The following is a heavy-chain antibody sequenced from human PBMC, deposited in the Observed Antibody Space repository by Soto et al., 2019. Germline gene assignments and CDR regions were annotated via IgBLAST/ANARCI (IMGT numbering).Heavy chain of an antibody. J-gene: IGHJ3*02. D-gene: IGHD3-22*01. V-gene: IGHV1-18*04. CDR3: ARGSSGYYPDAFDI. CDR2: VSAYIGAT. Sequence: QVPLVQSGGEMKKPGASVMVSCKASGYSFPTYGISWVRQAPGQGLEWMGWVSAYIGATNYAQKLQGRVTMTTDTSTSTAYMELRSLRSDDTAVYYCARGSSGYYPDAFDIWGQGTIITVSS. CDR1: GYSFPTYG.